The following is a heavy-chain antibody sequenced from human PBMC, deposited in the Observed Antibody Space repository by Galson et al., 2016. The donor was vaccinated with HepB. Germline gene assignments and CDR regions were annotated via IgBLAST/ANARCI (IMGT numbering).Heavy chain of an antibody. D-gene: IGHD1-14*01. Sequence: SLRLSCAASGFNFDDYGMHWVRQGPGKGLEWVSGISWNSGSIGYADSVKGRFTISRDNAKKSLYLQMNSLRTEDTALYYCAKDYHYPGFVSNHYYGMDVWGQGTTVTVSS. CDR2: ISWNSGSI. CDR3: AKDYHYPGFVSNHYYGMDV. J-gene: IGHJ6*02. CDR1: GFNFDDYG. V-gene: IGHV3-9*01.